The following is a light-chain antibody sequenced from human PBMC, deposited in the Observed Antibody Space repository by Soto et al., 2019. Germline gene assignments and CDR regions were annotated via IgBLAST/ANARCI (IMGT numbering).Light chain of an antibody. CDR2: GAS. CDR3: HQYGRLPVT. V-gene: IGKV3-20*01. CDR1: QSVSSSY. J-gene: IGKJ2*01. Sequence: EIVVTQSPGTLSLSPGERATLSCRASQSVSSSYLAWYQQKPGQAPRLLIYGASSRATGITDSFSGSGSGTNFTLTISSPEPEDCAEYYFHQYGRLPVTFGQGTKIEIK.